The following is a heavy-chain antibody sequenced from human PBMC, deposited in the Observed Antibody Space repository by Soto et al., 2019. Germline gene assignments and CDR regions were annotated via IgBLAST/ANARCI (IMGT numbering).Heavy chain of an antibody. D-gene: IGHD7-27*01. CDR2: ISYDGSNK. J-gene: IGHJ3*02. Sequence: QVQLVESGGGVVQPGRSLRLSCAASGFNFSSYAMHWVRQAPGKGLEWVAVISYDGSNKYYADSVKGRFTISRDNSKNTLYLQMNSLRAEDTAVYYCARDPGDQYAFDIWGQGTMVTVSS. CDR1: GFNFSSYA. V-gene: IGHV3-30-3*01. CDR3: ARDPGDQYAFDI.